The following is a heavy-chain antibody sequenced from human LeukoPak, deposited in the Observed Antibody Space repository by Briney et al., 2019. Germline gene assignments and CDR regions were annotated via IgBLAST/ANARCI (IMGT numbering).Heavy chain of an antibody. Sequence: APVKVSCKASGYTFTGYYMHWVRQAPGQGLEWMGWINPNSGGTNYAQKFQGWVTMTRDTSISTAYMELSRLRSDDTAVYYCARAIAAAGTWFDYWGQGTLVTVSS. J-gene: IGHJ4*02. CDR3: ARAIAAAGTWFDY. CDR2: INPNSGGT. D-gene: IGHD6-13*01. V-gene: IGHV1-2*04. CDR1: GYTFTGYY.